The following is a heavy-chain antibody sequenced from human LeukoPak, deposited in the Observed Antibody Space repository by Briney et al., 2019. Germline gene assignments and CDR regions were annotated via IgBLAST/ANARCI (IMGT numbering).Heavy chain of an antibody. CDR2: ISYDGSNK. D-gene: IGHD4-17*01. J-gene: IGHJ4*02. CDR1: GFTFSSYA. CDR3: ARLRHDYGDYPKAEELY. V-gene: IGHV3-30-3*01. Sequence: PGGFLRLSCAASGFTFSSYAMHWVRQAPGKGLEWVAVISYDGSNKYYADSVKGRFTISRDNSKNTLYLQMNSLRAEDTAVYYCARLRHDYGDYPKAEELYWGQGTLVTVSS.